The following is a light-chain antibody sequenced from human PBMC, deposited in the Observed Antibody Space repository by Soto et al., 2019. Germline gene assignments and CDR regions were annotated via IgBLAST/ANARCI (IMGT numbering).Light chain of an antibody. CDR3: QQYGSSPWT. Sequence: ENVLTQSPGTLSLSPGERVTLSCRASQSVASSYLAWYQQKPGQAPRLLIYSASSRATGIPDRFSGSGSGTDFTRTISRLEPEDFAVYYCQQYGSSPWTFGQGAKVEIK. V-gene: IGKV3-20*01. CDR2: SAS. J-gene: IGKJ1*01. CDR1: QSVASSY.